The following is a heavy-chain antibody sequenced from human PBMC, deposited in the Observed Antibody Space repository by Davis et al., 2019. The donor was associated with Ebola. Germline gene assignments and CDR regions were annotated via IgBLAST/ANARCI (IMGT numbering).Heavy chain of an antibody. CDR1: GFTFSTYD. CDR3: AGNYAKSAFDM. CDR2: ISYDGSHN. Sequence: PGGSLRLSCAASGFTFSTYDMHWVRQAPGKGLEWVAVISYDGSHNFYVDSVKDRFTVSRDDSKNTLYLQMNSLRVEDTAVYYCAGNYAKSAFDMWGPGTMVTVSS. J-gene: IGHJ3*02. D-gene: IGHD1-7*01. V-gene: IGHV3-30*03.